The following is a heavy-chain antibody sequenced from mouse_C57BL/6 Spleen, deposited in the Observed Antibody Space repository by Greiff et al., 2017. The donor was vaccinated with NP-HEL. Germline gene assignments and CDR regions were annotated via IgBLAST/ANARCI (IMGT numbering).Heavy chain of an antibody. CDR2: IDPEDGDT. J-gene: IGHJ4*01. Sequence: VQLKQSGAELVRPGASVKLSCTASGFNFTDYYMHWVKQRPEQGLEWIGRIDPEDGDTEYAPKFQGKATMTADTSSNTAYLQLSSLTSEDTAVYYCTTSSSWGYAMDYWGQGTSVTVSS. V-gene: IGHV14-1*01. D-gene: IGHD4-1*01. CDR3: TTSSSWGYAMDY. CDR1: GFNFTDYY.